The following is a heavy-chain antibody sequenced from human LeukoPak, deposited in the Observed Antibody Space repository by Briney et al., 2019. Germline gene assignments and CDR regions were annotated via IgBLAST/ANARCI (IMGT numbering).Heavy chain of an antibody. J-gene: IGHJ3*02. Sequence: GGSLRLSCAASGFTFSSYWMSWVRQAPGKGLEWVSAISGSGGSTYYADSVKGRFTISRDNSKNTLYLQMNSLRAEDTAVYYCATQYYYDSSGYYLREDAFDIWGQGTMVTVSS. V-gene: IGHV3-23*01. CDR3: ATQYYYDSSGYYLREDAFDI. CDR1: GFTFSSYW. D-gene: IGHD3-22*01. CDR2: ISGSGGST.